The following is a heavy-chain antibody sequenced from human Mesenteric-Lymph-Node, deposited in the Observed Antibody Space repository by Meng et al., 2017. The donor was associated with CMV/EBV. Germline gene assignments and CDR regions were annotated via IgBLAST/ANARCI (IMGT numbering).Heavy chain of an antibody. CDR1: GSTFSGDW. Sequence: GGSLRLSCAASGSTFSGDWMHWVRQGPGKGLMWVSYIWGEGSTTGYADSVKGRFTISRDNAKNSLYLQMNSLRAEDTAVYYCARDDAVTGTFDIWGQGAMVTVSS. D-gene: IGHD4-17*01. CDR3: ARDDAVTGTFDI. CDR2: IWGEGSTT. V-gene: IGHV3-74*01. J-gene: IGHJ3*02.